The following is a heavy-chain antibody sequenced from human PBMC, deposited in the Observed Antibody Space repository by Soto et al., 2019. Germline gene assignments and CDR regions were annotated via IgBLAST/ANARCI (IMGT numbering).Heavy chain of an antibody. V-gene: IGHV4-39*07. Sequence: SETLSLTCSVSGGSISSSSYFWGWIRQPPGKGLEWIGSIYYSGSTYYNPSLKSRVTVSVDTSKNQFSLKLSSVTAADTAVYYCARGPDKIFGVRRGYYFDYWGQGTLVTVS. CDR3: ARGPDKIFGVRRGYYFDY. J-gene: IGHJ4*02. CDR2: IYYSGST. D-gene: IGHD3-3*01. CDR1: GGSISSSSYF.